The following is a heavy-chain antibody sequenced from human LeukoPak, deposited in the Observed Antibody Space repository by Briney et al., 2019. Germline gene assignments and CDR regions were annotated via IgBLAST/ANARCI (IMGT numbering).Heavy chain of an antibody. V-gene: IGHV1-69*06. D-gene: IGHD4-23*01. CDR1: GGTFSSYA. CDR3: ATPGGTVVTQDDAFDI. CDR2: IIPIFGTA. Sequence: ASVKVSCKASGGTFSSYAISWVRHAPAQGLEWMGGIIPIFGTANYAQKFQGRVTITADKSTSTAYMELSSLRSEDTAVYYCATPGGTVVTQDDAFDIWGQGTMVTVSS. J-gene: IGHJ3*02.